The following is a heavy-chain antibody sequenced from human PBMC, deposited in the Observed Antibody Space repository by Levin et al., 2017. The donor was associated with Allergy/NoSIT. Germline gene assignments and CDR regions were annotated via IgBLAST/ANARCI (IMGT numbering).Heavy chain of an antibody. D-gene: IGHD1-26*01. CDR3: ARGVGGSYGMDV. J-gene: IGHJ6*02. CDR1: GFTFSSYD. V-gene: IGHV3-13*01. Sequence: ASVKVSCAASGFTFSSYDMYWVRQATGKGLEWVSGIGTAGDTYYPGSVKGRFTISRENAKNSLYLQMNSLRAGDTAVYYCARGVGGSYGMDVWGQGTTVTVSS. CDR2: IGTAGDT.